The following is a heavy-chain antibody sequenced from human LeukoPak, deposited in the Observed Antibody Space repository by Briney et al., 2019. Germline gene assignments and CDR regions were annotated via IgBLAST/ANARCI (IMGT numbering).Heavy chain of an antibody. CDR2: INPNSGGT. J-gene: IGHJ4*02. Sequence: EASVKVSCKASGYTFTGYYMHWVRQAPGQGLEWMGWINPNSGGTNYAQKFQGRVTMTRDTSISTAYMELSRLRSDDTAVYYCAREEGYSGSPLTFDYWGQGTLVTVSS. CDR3: AREEGYSGSPLTFDY. V-gene: IGHV1-2*02. D-gene: IGHD1-26*01. CDR1: GYTFTGYY.